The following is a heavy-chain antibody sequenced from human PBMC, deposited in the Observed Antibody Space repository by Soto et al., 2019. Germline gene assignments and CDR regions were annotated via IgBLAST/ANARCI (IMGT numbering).Heavy chain of an antibody. CDR3: AKSRRTEYYFDY. CDR2: IDPSDSYT. Sequence: GESLKISCKGSGYSFTSYWISWVRQMPGKGLEWMGRIDPSDSYTNYSPSFQGHVTISADKSISTAYLQWSSLKASDTAMYYCAKSRRTEYYFDYWGQGTLVTVSS. CDR1: GYSFTSYW. J-gene: IGHJ4*02. V-gene: IGHV5-10-1*01.